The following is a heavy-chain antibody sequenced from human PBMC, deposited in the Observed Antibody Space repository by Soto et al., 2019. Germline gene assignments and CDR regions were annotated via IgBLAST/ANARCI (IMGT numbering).Heavy chain of an antibody. J-gene: IGHJ3*02. CDR2: IYYSGST. V-gene: IGHV4-39*01. CDR1: GGSISSSSYY. CDR3: ATQQYCSSTSCYLRDAFYI. Sequence: QLQLQESGPGLVKPSETLSLTCTVSGGSISSSSYYWGRIRQPPGKGLEWIGSIYYSGSTYYNPSLKSRVIISVDTSKNQFSLKLSSVTAADTAVYYCATQQYCSSTSCYLRDAFYIWGQGTMVTVSS. D-gene: IGHD2-2*01.